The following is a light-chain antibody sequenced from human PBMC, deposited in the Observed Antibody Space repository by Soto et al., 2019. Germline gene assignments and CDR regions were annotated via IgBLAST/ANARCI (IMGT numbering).Light chain of an antibody. V-gene: IGLV1-40*01. Sequence: QSVLTQPPSVSGAPGQRVTIPCTGSSSNIGAGYDVHWYHQLPGTAPKLLIYGNSNRPSGVPDRFSGPKSGTSASLAITGLQAEDEADYYCQSYDSSLSVVVFGGGTKLTVL. CDR3: QSYDSSLSVVV. J-gene: IGLJ2*01. CDR2: GNS. CDR1: SSNIGAGYD.